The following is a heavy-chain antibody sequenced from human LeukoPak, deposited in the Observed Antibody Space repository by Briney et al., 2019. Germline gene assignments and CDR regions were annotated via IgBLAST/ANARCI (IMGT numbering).Heavy chain of an antibody. CDR1: GFTFSSYG. D-gene: IGHD1-26*01. J-gene: IGHJ5*02. V-gene: IGHV1-46*01. CDR3: ARDNSVGETAWWFDP. Sequence: GGSLRLSCAASGFTFSSYGMHWVRQAPGQGLEWMGLINPSGSSTTYAQKFQGRVTMTRDMFTSTDYMELTSLTSDDTAVYYCARDNSVGETAWWFDPWGQGTLVTVSS. CDR2: INPSGSST.